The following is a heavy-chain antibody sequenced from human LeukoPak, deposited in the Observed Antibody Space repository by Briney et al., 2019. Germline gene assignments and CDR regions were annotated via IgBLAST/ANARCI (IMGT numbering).Heavy chain of an antibody. Sequence: SETLSLTCAVYGGSFSGYYWSWIRQPPGNGLEWIGEINHSGSTNYNPSLKSRVTISVDTSKNQFSLNLSSVTAADTAVYYCAKSGGSGLIDYWGQGTLVTVSS. D-gene: IGHD1-26*01. V-gene: IGHV4-34*01. CDR1: GGSFSGYY. J-gene: IGHJ4*02. CDR3: AKSGGSGLIDY. CDR2: INHSGST.